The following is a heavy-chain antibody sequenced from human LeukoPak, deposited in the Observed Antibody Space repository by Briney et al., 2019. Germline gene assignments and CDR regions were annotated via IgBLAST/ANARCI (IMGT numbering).Heavy chain of an antibody. Sequence: GGSLRLSCVASGFTFTNYAMSWVRQPPGKGLEWVSAISATRGNTYYADSVKGRFTISRDNTKNSLYLQMNSLRAEDTAVYYCAKGGALNDYWGQGTLVTVSS. CDR2: ISATRGNT. CDR1: GFTFTNYA. J-gene: IGHJ4*02. CDR3: AKGGALNDY. V-gene: IGHV3-23*01. D-gene: IGHD1-26*01.